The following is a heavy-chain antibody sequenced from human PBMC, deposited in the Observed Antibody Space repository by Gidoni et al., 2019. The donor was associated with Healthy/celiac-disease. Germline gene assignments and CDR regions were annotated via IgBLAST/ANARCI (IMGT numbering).Heavy chain of an antibody. J-gene: IGHJ4*02. CDR1: GFTFSSYE. D-gene: IGHD2-15*01. CDR3: ARDDCSGGSCYGLFDY. Sequence: EVQLVESGGGLVQPGGSLRLSCAASGFTFSSYEMNWVRQAPGKGLEWVSYISSSGSTIYYADSVKGRFTISRDNAKNSLYLQMNSLRAEDTAVYYCARDDCSGGSCYGLFDYWGQGTLVTVSS. CDR2: ISSSGSTI. V-gene: IGHV3-48*03.